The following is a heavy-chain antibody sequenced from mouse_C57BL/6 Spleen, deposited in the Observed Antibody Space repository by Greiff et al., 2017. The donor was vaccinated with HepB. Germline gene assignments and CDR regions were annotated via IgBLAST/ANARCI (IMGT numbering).Heavy chain of an antibody. D-gene: IGHD3-2*02. CDR3: ARSGYDWYFDV. CDR2: INPSTGGT. V-gene: IGHV1-42*01. J-gene: IGHJ1*03. Sequence: VQLQQSGPELVKPGASVKISCKASGYSFTGYYMNWVKQSPEKSLEWIGEINPSTGGTTYNQKFKAKATLTVDKSSSTAYMQLKSLTSEDSAVYYCARSGYDWYFDVWGTGTTVTVSS. CDR1: GYSFTGYY.